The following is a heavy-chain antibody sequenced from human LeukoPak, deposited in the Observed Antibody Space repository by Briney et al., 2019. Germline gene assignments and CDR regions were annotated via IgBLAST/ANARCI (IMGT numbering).Heavy chain of an antibody. CDR2: INHSGST. J-gene: IGHJ3*02. D-gene: IGHD1-14*01. V-gene: IGHV4-34*01. CDR1: GGSLSGYY. CDR3: ASPHNAGAFDI. Sequence: KASETLSLTCAVYGGSLSGYYWSWIRQPPGKGLEWIGEINHSGSTNYNPSLKSRVTISVDTFKNQFSPKLSSVTAADTAVYYCASPHNAGAFDIWGQGTMVTVSS.